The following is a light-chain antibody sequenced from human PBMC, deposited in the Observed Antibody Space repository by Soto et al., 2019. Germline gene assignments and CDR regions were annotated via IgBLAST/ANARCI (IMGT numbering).Light chain of an antibody. J-gene: IGLJ3*02. Sequence: QSALTQPPSVSGSPGQSVTISCTGTSSDVGSYNRVSWYQQPPGTAPKLMIYQVSNRPSGVPDRFSGSKSGNTASLTISGLQAEDEAYYYCSSYTSSSTWVFGGGTKLTVL. V-gene: IGLV2-18*02. CDR2: QVS. CDR3: SSYTSSSTWV. CDR1: SSDVGSYNR.